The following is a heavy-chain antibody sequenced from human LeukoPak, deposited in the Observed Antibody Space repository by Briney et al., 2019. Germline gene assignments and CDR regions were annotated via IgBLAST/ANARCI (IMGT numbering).Heavy chain of an antibody. CDR3: ARGGTYYDFWSGYYPFDY. D-gene: IGHD3-3*01. Sequence: TSETLSLTCTVSGGSISSSSYYWGWIRQPPGKGLEWIGSIYYSGSTYYNPSLKSRVTVSVDTSKNQFSLKLSSVTAADTAVYYCARGGTYYDFWSGYYPFDYWGQGTLVTVSS. J-gene: IGHJ4*02. V-gene: IGHV4-39*07. CDR2: IYYSGST. CDR1: GGSISSSSYY.